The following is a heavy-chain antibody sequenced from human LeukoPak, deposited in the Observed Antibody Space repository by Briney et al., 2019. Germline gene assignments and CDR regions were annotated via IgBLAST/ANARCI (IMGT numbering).Heavy chain of an antibody. CDR3: AKAESSSWPSYYYGMDV. V-gene: IGHV3-23*01. D-gene: IGHD6-13*01. CDR1: GFIFISYS. J-gene: IGHJ6*02. Sequence: PGGSLRLSCAASGFIFISYSMSWVRQAPGKGLEWVSVITGSVGNTYYADSVKGRFTISKDNSKNTVYLQMSSLRVDDTAVYYCAKAESSSWPSYYYGMDVWGQGTTVTVSS. CDR2: ITGSVGNT.